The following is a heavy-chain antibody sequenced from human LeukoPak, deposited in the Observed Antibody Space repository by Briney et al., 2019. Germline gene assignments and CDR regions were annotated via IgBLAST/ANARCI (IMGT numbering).Heavy chain of an antibody. Sequence: GASVKVSCKASGYTFTSYGISWVRQAPGQGLEWMGWISAYNGNTNYAQKLQGRVTMTTDTSTSTAYMELRSLRSDDTAVYYCARVVGYCSSTSCYSGPSTNWFDPWGQGTLVTVSS. CDR1: GYTFTSYG. D-gene: IGHD2-2*01. CDR3: ARVVGYCSSTSCYSGPSTNWFDP. V-gene: IGHV1-18*01. CDR2: ISAYNGNT. J-gene: IGHJ5*02.